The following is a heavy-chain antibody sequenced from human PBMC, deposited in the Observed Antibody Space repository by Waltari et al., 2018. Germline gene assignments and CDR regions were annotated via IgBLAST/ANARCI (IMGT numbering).Heavy chain of an antibody. CDR2: INPSGGST. J-gene: IGHJ4*02. CDR1: GYTFTSHY. D-gene: IGHD2-8*01. CDR3: ARDRPIVLMVYAPPAYFDY. V-gene: IGHV1-46*01. Sequence: QVQLVQSGAEVKKPGASVKVSCKASGYTFTSHYMHSVRQLPGQGLEWMGIINPSGGSTSYAQKFQGRVTMTRDTSTSTVYMELSSLRSEDTAVYYCARDRPIVLMVYAPPAYFDYWGQGTLVTVSS.